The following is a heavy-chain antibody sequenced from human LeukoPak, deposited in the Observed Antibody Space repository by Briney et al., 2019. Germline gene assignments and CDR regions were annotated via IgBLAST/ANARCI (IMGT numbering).Heavy chain of an antibody. Sequence: PGGSLRLSCAASGFTFSDYYMSWIRQAPGKGLEWVSYISSSGSTIYYADSVKGRFTISRDNAKNSLYLQMNSLRAEDTAVYYCARAQRGYSVNWFDPWGQGTLVTVSS. CDR3: ARAQRGYSVNWFDP. V-gene: IGHV3-11*04. CDR2: ISSSGSTI. J-gene: IGHJ5*02. D-gene: IGHD6-13*01. CDR1: GFTFSDYY.